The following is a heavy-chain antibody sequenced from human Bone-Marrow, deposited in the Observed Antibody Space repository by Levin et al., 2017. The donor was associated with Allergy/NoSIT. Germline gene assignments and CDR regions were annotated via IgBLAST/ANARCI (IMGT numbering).Heavy chain of an antibody. CDR1: GFSFSSYW. J-gene: IGHJ4*02. CDR2: IKQDGSEK. D-gene: IGHD6-13*01. V-gene: IGHV3-7*04. CDR3: ARDQPSSSSYVRTPFDY. Sequence: RGSLKISCAASGFSFSSYWMSWVRQAPGKGLEWVANIKQDGSEKYYVDSVRGRFTISRDNAKNSLFLQMNSLRVEDTAVYYCARDQPSSSSYVRTPFDYWGQGTLVTVSS.